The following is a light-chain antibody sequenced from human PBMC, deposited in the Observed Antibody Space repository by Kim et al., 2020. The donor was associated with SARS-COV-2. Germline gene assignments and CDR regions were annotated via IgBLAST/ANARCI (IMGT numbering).Light chain of an antibody. CDR1: QYLSYNY. V-gene: IGKV3-20*01. CDR2: GAS. J-gene: IGKJ2*01. CDR3: QQYGSSLYT. Sequence: SPGDCAALSSRACQYLSYNYLAWFQQKPGQTPRLLIYGASKRATGIPDRFCGSGSGTDFTLTISRLEPEDFAVYYCQQYGSSLYTFGQGTKVDIK.